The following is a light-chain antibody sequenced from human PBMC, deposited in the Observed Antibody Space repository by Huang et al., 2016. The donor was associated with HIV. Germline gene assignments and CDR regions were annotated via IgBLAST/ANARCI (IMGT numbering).Light chain of an antibody. CDR3: QQSFSVPRT. V-gene: IGKV1-39*01. CDR2: TVS. J-gene: IGKJ1*01. CDR1: QNITKS. Sequence: DIQMTQSPPSLSASVGDRVTFTCRADQNITKSVNWYQQKPGKAPNLLIYTVSTLESGVPSRFSGSGSGSRFTLNIGNLQPEDFATYYCQQSFSVPRTFG.